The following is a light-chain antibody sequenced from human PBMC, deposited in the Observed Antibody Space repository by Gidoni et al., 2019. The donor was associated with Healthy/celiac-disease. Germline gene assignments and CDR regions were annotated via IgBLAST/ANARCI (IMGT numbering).Light chain of an antibody. CDR2: GAS. CDR3: QQYGSSPRYT. V-gene: IGKV3-20*01. CDR1: QSVSSSY. J-gene: IGKJ2*01. Sequence: EIVLTQSPGTLSLSPGERATLSCRASQSVSSSYLAWYQQKTGQAPRLLIYGASSRSTVIPDRFSGSGSGTDFTLTISRLEPEDFAVYYCQQYGSSPRYTFGQGTKLEIK.